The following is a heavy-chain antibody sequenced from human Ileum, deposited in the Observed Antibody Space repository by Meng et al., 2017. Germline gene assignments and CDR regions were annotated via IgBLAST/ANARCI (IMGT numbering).Heavy chain of an antibody. Sequence: QVQLQESGPLLVKHSETLSLTCTVSGGSISSGDYFWSWVRQSPGKGPEWSGYIYSNVNTYSNPSLRGRLMISIDTSKNQFSLKLSSVTAADTAVYYCARAPKYCTNAVCSRPLDSWGQGTLVTVSS. CDR1: GGSISSGDYF. V-gene: IGHV4-30-4*01. CDR3: ARAPKYCTNAVCSRPLDS. CDR2: IYSNVNT. J-gene: IGHJ4*02. D-gene: IGHD2-8*01.